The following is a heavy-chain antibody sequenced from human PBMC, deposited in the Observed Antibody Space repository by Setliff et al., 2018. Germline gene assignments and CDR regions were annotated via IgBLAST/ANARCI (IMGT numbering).Heavy chain of an antibody. V-gene: IGHV4-59*08. J-gene: IGHJ5*02. Sequence: PSETLSLTCGVYGESISDSYWSWIRQPPGKGLEWIGYIYYSGSTYYNPSLKSRVTISVDTSKNQFSLKLSSVTAADTAVYYCARRGAGMQYGDYVTFDPWGQGTLVTVSS. CDR3: ARRGAGMQYGDYVTFDP. CDR2: IYYSGST. D-gene: IGHD4-17*01. CDR1: GESISDSY.